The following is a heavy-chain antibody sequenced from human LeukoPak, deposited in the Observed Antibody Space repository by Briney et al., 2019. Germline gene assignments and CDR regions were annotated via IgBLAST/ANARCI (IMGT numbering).Heavy chain of an antibody. Sequence: SVKVSCKASGYTFTSYGISWVRQAPGQGLEWMGRIIPILGIANYAQKFQGRVTITADKSTSTAYMELSSLRSEDTAVYYCATREYGSGSYDYYGMDVWGQGTTVTVSS. CDR2: IIPILGIA. D-gene: IGHD3-10*01. CDR3: ATREYGSGSYDYYGMDV. J-gene: IGHJ6*02. CDR1: GYTFTSYG. V-gene: IGHV1-69*04.